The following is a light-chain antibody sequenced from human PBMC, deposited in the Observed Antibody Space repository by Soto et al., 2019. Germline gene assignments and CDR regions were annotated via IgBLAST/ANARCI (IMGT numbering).Light chain of an antibody. CDR3: MQALQTPIT. CDR1: KSLLHSNGYNY. Sequence: DIVMTQSPLSLPVTPGEPASISCRSSKSLLHSNGYNYLDWNLQKPGQSPQLLIYLGSNRASGVPDRFSGSGSGTDFTLKISRVEAEDVGVYYCMQALQTPITFGQGTRLEIK. CDR2: LGS. J-gene: IGKJ5*01. V-gene: IGKV2-28*01.